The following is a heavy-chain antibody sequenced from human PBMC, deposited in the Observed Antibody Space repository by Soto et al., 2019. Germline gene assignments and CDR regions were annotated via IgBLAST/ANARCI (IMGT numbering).Heavy chain of an antibody. Sequence: QVQLVESGGGVVQPGRSLRLSCAASGFTFSSYAMYWFRQAPGKGLEWMTVISYDGNNKYYADSVKGRFTISRDNSKNTLYLQMNSLRAEDTAVYYCARAGCDGGSCYTLVGLRYGMDVWGQGTTVTVSS. D-gene: IGHD2-15*01. CDR3: ARAGCDGGSCYTLVGLRYGMDV. J-gene: IGHJ6*02. CDR2: ISYDGNNK. CDR1: GFTFSSYA. V-gene: IGHV3-30-3*01.